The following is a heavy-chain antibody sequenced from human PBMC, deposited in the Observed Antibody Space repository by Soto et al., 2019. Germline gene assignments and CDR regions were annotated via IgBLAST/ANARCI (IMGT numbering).Heavy chain of an antibody. J-gene: IGHJ4*02. Sequence: PSETLSLTCTVSGASISNYYWSWLRQPPGKGLEWIGYISYIGSTYYNPSLKSRLTISVDTSKNQFSLKLSSVTAADTAVYYCARHAGATMVDFDSWGQGTLVTVS. D-gene: IGHD1-26*01. CDR1: GASISNYY. CDR3: ARHAGATMVDFDS. V-gene: IGHV4-59*08. CDR2: ISYIGST.